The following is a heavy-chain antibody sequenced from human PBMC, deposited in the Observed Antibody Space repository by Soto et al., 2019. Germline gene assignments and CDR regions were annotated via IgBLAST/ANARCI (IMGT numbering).Heavy chain of an antibody. D-gene: IGHD3-3*01. CDR3: ARDLMYYDFWSGYYRYYYYGMDV. CDR2: IWYDGSNK. Sequence: PGGSLRLSCAASGFTFSSYGMHWVRQAPGKGLEWVAVIWYDGSNKYYADSVKGRFTISRDNSKNTLYLQMNSLRAEDTAVYYCARDLMYYDFWSGYYRYYYYGMDVWGQGTTVTVSS. CDR1: GFTFSSYG. V-gene: IGHV3-33*01. J-gene: IGHJ6*02.